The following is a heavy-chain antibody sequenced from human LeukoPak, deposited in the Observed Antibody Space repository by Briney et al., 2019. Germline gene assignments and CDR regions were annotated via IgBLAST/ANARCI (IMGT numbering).Heavy chain of an antibody. J-gene: IGHJ4*02. V-gene: IGHV3-21*04. Sequence: GGSLRLSCAASGFTFSSYTMNWVRQTPGKGLEWVSSITSSSSYIYYADSVKGRFTISRDNAKNSLYLQMNSLRAEDTAVYYCAKDKKVGATTLEGDYWGQGTLVTVSS. CDR2: ITSSSSYI. CDR3: AKDKKVGATTLEGDY. D-gene: IGHD1-26*01. CDR1: GFTFSSYT.